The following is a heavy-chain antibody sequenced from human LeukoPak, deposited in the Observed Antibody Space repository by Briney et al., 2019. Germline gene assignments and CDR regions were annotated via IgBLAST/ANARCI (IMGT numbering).Heavy chain of an antibody. CDR1: GGSISSYY. CDR3: ARDRYSSGWYYFDY. D-gene: IGHD6-19*01. Sequence: PSETLSLTCTVSGGSISSYYWSWIRQPPGKGLEWIGYIYYSGSTYYNPSLKSRVTISVDTSKNQFSLKLSSVTAADTAVYYCARDRYSSGWYYFDYWGQGTLVTVSS. V-gene: IGHV4-59*01. CDR2: IYYSGST. J-gene: IGHJ4*02.